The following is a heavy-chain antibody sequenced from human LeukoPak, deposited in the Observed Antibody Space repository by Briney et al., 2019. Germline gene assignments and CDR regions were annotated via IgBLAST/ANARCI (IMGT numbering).Heavy chain of an antibody. J-gene: IGHJ4*02. V-gene: IGHV3-64D*06. CDR1: GFTFSSYP. D-gene: IGHD5-18*01. CDR3: VKGGPGHSYGNGVLDY. CDR2: ISSNGGST. Sequence: SGGSLRLSCSASGFTFSSYPMHWVRQAPGKGLEYVSAISSNGGSTYYADSVKGRFTISRDNSKNTLYLQMSSLRAEDTAVYYCVKGGPGHSYGNGVLDYWGQGTLVTVSS.